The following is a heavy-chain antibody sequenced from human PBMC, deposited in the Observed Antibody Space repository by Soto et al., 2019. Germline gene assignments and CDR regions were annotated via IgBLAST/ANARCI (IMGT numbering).Heavy chain of an antibody. Sequence: QVQLQESGPGLVKPSQTLSLTCTVSGGSISSGGYYWSWIRQHPGKGLEWIGYIYYSGSTYYNPSLKSRVTISVDTSKNQFSLKLSSVTAADTAVYYCAREGGGSSQAYYGMDVWGQGTTVTVSS. V-gene: IGHV4-31*03. CDR3: AREGGGSSQAYYGMDV. CDR1: GGSISSGGYY. CDR2: IYYSGST. J-gene: IGHJ6*02. D-gene: IGHD2-15*01.